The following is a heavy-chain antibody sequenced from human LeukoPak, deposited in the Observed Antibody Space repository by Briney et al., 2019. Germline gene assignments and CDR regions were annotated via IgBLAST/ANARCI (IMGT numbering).Heavy chain of an antibody. D-gene: IGHD6-13*01. CDR1: GFTFSGFG. CDR3: AKALPGTLNGFDY. CDR2: ISGSGGST. V-gene: IGHV3-23*01. J-gene: IGHJ4*02. Sequence: GGSLRLSCAASGFTFSGFGMHWVRQAPGKGLEWVSAISGSGGSTYYADSVKGRFTISRDNSKNTLYLQMNSLRAEDTAVCYCAKALPGTLNGFDYWGQGTLVTVSS.